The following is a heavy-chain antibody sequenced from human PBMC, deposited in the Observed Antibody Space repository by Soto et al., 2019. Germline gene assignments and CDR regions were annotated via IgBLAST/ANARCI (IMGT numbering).Heavy chain of an antibody. J-gene: IGHJ6*02. D-gene: IGHD2-8*02. Sequence: GGSLRLSCAASGFTFSTYGMHWVRQIPGKGLQWVAIIWYDGSIKYYADSVKGRFTISRDNSKNTLYLQMNSLRDEDTAVYYCARIDCTGDNCNPYYHYGMDVWGQGTTVTVSS. CDR3: ARIDCTGDNCNPYYHYGMDV. CDR1: GFTFSTYG. V-gene: IGHV3-33*01. CDR2: IWYDGSIK.